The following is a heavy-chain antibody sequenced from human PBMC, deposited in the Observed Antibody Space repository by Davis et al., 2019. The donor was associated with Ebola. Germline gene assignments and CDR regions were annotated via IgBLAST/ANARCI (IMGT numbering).Heavy chain of an antibody. CDR2: IRSKANSYAT. V-gene: IGHV3-73*01. J-gene: IGHJ4*02. CDR3: AKFPPGGSYLIGGFDY. D-gene: IGHD3-10*01. CDR1: GFTFSGSA. Sequence: GESLKISCAASGFTFSGSAMHWVRQASGKGLEWVGRIRSKANSYATAYAASVKGRFTISRDDSKNTAYLQMNSLRAEDTAVYYCAKFPPGGSYLIGGFDYWGQGTLVTVSS.